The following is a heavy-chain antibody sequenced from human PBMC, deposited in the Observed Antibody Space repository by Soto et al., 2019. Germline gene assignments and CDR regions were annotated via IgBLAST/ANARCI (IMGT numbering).Heavy chain of an antibody. Sequence: QAQVVQSGAEVRKPGSSVNLSCKASEGTFNSYAIAWVRQAPGQGLEWMGGIIPYYNTLNYAQKFQDRVTITADDSTNTVYMELSSLRSDDTAVYFCAGGASRWYPYWFDSWAEGTLVTVSS. CDR3: AGGASRWYPYWFDS. J-gene: IGHJ5*01. D-gene: IGHD6-13*01. CDR2: IIPYYNTL. V-gene: IGHV1-69*01. CDR1: EGTFNSYA.